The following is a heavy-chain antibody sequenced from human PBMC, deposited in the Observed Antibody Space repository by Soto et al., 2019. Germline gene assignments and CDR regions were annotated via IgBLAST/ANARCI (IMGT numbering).Heavy chain of an antibody. D-gene: IGHD6-19*01. CDR1: GGSFSSSY. V-gene: IGHV4-59*01. CDR2: IYYSGGT. Sequence: QVQLQESGPGLVKPSETLSLPCTVSGGSFSSSYWGWIRQPPGKGLEWIGYIYYSGGTHYNPSLKSRITISQDPSKSQFSLNLISVTAADTAVYYCARTSSGWTFDYWGQGTLVTVSS. J-gene: IGHJ4*02. CDR3: ARTSSGWTFDY.